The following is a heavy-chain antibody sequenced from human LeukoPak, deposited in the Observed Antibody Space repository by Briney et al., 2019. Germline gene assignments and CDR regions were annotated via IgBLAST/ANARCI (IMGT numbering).Heavy chain of an antibody. CDR1: GYSINSGYF. J-gene: IGHJ4*02. D-gene: IGHD5-12*01. Sequence: SETLSLTCTVSGYSINSGYFWGWVRQPPGKGPEWIGSIFHTGDVYYNPSPRSRVTLSIDTSRNQVSLKVTSVTAADTAVYYCARLEWLRFPGIWGQGTLVTVSS. CDR2: IFHTGDV. V-gene: IGHV4-38-2*02. CDR3: ARLEWLRFPGI.